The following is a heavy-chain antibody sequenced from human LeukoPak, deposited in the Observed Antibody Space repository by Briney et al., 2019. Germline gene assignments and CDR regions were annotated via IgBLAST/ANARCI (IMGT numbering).Heavy chain of an antibody. CDR1: GFTFDDYG. Sequence: GGSLRLSCAASGFTFDDYGMSWVRQAPGKGLEWVSGINWSGGSTGYADSVKGRFTISRDNAKNSLYLQMNSLRAEDTALYYCAREAYYYGSGSYIYWFDPWGQETLVTVSS. V-gene: IGHV3-20*04. CDR3: AREAYYYGSGSYIYWFDP. D-gene: IGHD3-10*01. J-gene: IGHJ5*02. CDR2: INWSGGST.